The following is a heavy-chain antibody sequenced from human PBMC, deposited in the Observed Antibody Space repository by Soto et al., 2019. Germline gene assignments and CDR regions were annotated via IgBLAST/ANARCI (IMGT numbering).Heavy chain of an antibody. Sequence: GGSLRLSCAASGFTFSSYWMHWVRQAPGKGLVWVSRTNSDGSSTSYADSVKGRFTIPRDNTKNTLYLQINSLTPEDRAVYYCARAPTSSGSRDYGYYGIDDWGQGTLVTVSS. V-gene: IGHV3-74*01. CDR2: TNSDGSST. CDR3: ARAPTSSGSRDYGYYGIDD. CDR1: GFTFSSYW. J-gene: IGHJ4*01. D-gene: IGHD3-22*01.